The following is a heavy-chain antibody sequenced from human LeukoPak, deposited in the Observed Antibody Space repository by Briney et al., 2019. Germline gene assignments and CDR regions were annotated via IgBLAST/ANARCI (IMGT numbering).Heavy chain of an antibody. CDR2: ISGSGGST. Sequence: PGGSLRLSCAASGFTFSSYGMSWVRQAPGKGLEWGSAISGSGGSTYYADSVKGRFTISRDNSKNTLNLQMNSLRAEDTAVYYCAKDRGDYTAFDIWGQGTMVTVSS. V-gene: IGHV3-23*01. CDR1: GFTFSSYG. CDR3: AKDRGDYTAFDI. J-gene: IGHJ3*02. D-gene: IGHD4-17*01.